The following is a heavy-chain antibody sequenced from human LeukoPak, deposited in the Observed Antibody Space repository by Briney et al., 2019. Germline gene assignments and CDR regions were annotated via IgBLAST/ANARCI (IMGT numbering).Heavy chain of an antibody. D-gene: IGHD3-10*01. CDR2: ISWNSGSI. Sequence: GRSLRLSCAASGFTFDDYAMHWVRQAPGKGLEWVSGISWNSGSIGYADSVKGRFTISRDNSKNTLYLQMNSLRAEDTAVYYCARGLGYGSGSYYYYYGMDVWGQGTTVTVSS. V-gene: IGHV3-9*01. J-gene: IGHJ6*02. CDR3: ARGLGYGSGSYYYYYGMDV. CDR1: GFTFDDYA.